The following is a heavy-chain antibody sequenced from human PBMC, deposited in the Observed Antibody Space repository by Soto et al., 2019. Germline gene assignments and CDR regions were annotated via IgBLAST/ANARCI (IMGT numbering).Heavy chain of an antibody. CDR3: ARVGAGVVGGMDV. D-gene: IGHD2-15*01. J-gene: IGHJ6*02. CDR1: GYTFTRHA. CDR2: INAGNGNT. Sequence: QVQLVQSGAEVKKPGASVKVSCKAAGYTFTRHAIHWVRQAPGQRLEWMGWINAGNGNTKYSQKFQGRVTITRDTSASTAYMELSSLRSEDTAVYYCARVGAGVVGGMDVWGQGTTVTVSS. V-gene: IGHV1-3*01.